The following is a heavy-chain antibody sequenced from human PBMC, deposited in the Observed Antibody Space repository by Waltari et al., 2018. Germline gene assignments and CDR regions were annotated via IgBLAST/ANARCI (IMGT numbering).Heavy chain of an antibody. Sequence: QVQLVQSGAEVKKPGASVKVSCKASGYTFTSYYMHWVRQAPGQGLEWMGIINPSGGSTSYAQKFQGRFTMTRDTSTSTVYMELSSLRSEDTAVYYCARDKQGYYGSGSSRPYYYYMDVWGKGTTVTVSS. CDR1: GYTFTSYY. J-gene: IGHJ6*03. D-gene: IGHD3-10*01. CDR2: INPSGGST. V-gene: IGHV1-46*01. CDR3: ARDKQGYYGSGSSRPYYYYMDV.